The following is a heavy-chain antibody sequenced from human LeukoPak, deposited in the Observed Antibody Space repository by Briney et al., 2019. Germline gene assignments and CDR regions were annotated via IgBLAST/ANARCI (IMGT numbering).Heavy chain of an antibody. CDR3: VRGRESSGYYFVY. Sequence: SETLSLTCAVYGGSFSGYYWSWIRQPPGKGLEWIGEIIHSGSTDYNPPLKSRVTISVDTSKNQFSLKLSSVNAADTAVYYCVRGRESSGYYFVYWGQGTLVSVSS. D-gene: IGHD3-22*01. V-gene: IGHV4-34*01. CDR2: IIHSGST. CDR1: GGSFSGYY. J-gene: IGHJ4*02.